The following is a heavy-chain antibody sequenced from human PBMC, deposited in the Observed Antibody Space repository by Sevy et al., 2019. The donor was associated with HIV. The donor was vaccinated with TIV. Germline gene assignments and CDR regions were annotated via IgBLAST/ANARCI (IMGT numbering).Heavy chain of an antibody. J-gene: IGHJ6*02. CDR2: IDHSGST. V-gene: IGHV4-34*01. D-gene: IGHD3-3*01. Sequence: SETLSLTCVVFGGSFSGYYWSWIRQTPGKGLEWIGEIDHSGSTNYNPSLKTRVTISVDTSKNQFALKLSSVTAADTAVYYCASFGKPLDSSYYYCYVMDVWGQGTTVTVSS. CDR3: ASFGKPLDSSYYYCYVMDV. CDR1: GGSFSGYY.